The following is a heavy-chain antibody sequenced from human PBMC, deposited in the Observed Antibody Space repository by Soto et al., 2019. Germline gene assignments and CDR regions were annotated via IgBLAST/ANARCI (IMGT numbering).Heavy chain of an antibody. V-gene: IGHV3-30*03. CDR3: ARVIRADSTSSNFYYYSGLDV. D-gene: IGHD6-6*01. Sequence: QVQLVESGGGVVQPGRSLRLSCAASGFTFSTYGMHWVRQAPGKGLEWLAVISNNAINKYYADSVKGRFTISRDNSKDTLFLQMNSLRGEDTAIYYCARVIRADSTSSNFYYYSGLDVWGQGTTVTVS. J-gene: IGHJ6*02. CDR1: GFTFSTYG. CDR2: ISNNAINK.